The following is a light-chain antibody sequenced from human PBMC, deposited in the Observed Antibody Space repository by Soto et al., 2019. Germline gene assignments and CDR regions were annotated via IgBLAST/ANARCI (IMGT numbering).Light chain of an antibody. Sequence: DIVLTQSPCTMSLSPGERASLSCRASQNVETFLAWYQQRPGHSPRLLIYDASRRSTGIPARFSGSGSGTDCTLTITGLEPEDFGVYYCQQRYNWPVTFGAGTKVEI. CDR3: QQRYNWPVT. J-gene: IGKJ4*01. V-gene: IGKV3-11*01. CDR2: DAS. CDR1: QNVETF.